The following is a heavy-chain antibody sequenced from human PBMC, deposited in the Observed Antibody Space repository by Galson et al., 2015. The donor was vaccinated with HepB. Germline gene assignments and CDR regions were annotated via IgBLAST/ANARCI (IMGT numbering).Heavy chain of an antibody. Sequence: SVKVSCKASGYTFTSYSISWVRQAPGQGPEWMAWISAYNGHTNYAQKFQGRVTVTTDTSTSTVYMELRSLRADDRAVYYCGRGGYGGYALDYWGQGTLVTVSS. V-gene: IGHV1-18*04. CDR1: GYTFTSYS. J-gene: IGHJ4*02. D-gene: IGHD5-12*01. CDR2: ISAYNGHT. CDR3: GRGGYGGYALDY.